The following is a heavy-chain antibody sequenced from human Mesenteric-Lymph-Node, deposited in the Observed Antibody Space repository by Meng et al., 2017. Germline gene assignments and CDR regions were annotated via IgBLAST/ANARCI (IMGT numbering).Heavy chain of an antibody. CDR1: GYTFTVYF. Sequence: ASVKVSCKASGYTFTVYFLHWVRQAPGQGLEWMAWINPNTGDTNFSQKFKDRVAVTRDTSINTAYMDMISLTSDDTAVYYCARDGVSFTMVRGGKYWGQGTLVTVSS. J-gene: IGHJ4*02. CDR3: ARDGVSFTMVRGGKY. V-gene: IGHV1-2*02. D-gene: IGHD3-10*01. CDR2: INPNTGDT.